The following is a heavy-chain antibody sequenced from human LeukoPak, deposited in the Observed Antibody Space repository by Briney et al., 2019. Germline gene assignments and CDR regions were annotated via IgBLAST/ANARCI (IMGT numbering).Heavy chain of an antibody. V-gene: IGHV1-46*01. CDR3: ARDVGTTTVNTSGEY. J-gene: IGHJ4*02. Sequence: GASVKVSCKASGYTFTSYYMHWVRQAPGQGLEWMGIINPSGGSTSYAQKFQGRVTMTRDMSTSTVYMELSSLRSEDTAVYYCARDVGTTTVNTSGEYWGQGTLVTVSS. CDR2: INPSGGST. CDR1: GYTFTSYY. D-gene: IGHD4-17*01.